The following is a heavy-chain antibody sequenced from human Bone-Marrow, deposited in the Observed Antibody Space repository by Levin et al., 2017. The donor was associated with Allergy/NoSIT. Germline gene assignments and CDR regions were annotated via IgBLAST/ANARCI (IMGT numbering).Heavy chain of an antibody. CDR3: AKDVCSGTNVCSFDY. CDR2: IRINGAT. CDR1: GFTFPNHA. J-gene: IGHJ4*02. D-gene: IGHD2-8*01. V-gene: IGHV3-23*01. Sequence: PGGSLRLSCAASGFTFPNHALTWVRQAPGKGLEWVSSIRINGATVYADSVEGRFTVSRNNSKNTLYLQMSSLRGDDTAVYYCAKDVCSGTNVCSFDYWGQAILVTVSS.